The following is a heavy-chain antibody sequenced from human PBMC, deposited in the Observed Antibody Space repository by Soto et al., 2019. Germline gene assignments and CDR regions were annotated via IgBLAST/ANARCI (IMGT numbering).Heavy chain of an antibody. CDR3: ALRKTGSFFDY. J-gene: IGHJ4*02. Sequence: GSLRLSCAASGXTFSTYSMSWVRQAPGKGLELVSGIVTSGAGTYYAESVKGLFTISIDNSKNTLHLQMNSLRSEDTAVYYCALRKTGSFFDYWGQGTLGTVS. CDR1: GXTFSTYS. V-gene: IGHV3-23*01. D-gene: IGHD3-10*01. CDR2: IVTSGAGT.